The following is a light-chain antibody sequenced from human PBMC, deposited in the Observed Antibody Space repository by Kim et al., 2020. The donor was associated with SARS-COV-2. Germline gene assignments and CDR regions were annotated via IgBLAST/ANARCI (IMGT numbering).Light chain of an antibody. Sequence: RATPNRKSTHIGLYNSHNQTYLAWEQQKPGQAPKLLIYWASIRESGVSDRFSGSGSETDFTLTISSLQAEDVAVYYCQQYYSTPPSFGQGTKLEI. CDR3: QQYYSTPPS. CDR2: WAS. J-gene: IGKJ2*03. CDR1: HIGLYNSHNQTY. V-gene: IGKV4-1*01.